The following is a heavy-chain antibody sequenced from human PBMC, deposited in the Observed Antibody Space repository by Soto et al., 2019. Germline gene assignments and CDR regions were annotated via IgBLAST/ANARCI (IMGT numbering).Heavy chain of an antibody. CDR3: ARDLEGSGNELAIDP. V-gene: IGHV3-74*01. D-gene: IGHD2-15*01. Sequence: PGGSLRLSCAASGFTIRSYWMHWVRQAPGKGLVWVSRINSAGSSTRYADSVKGRFTISRDNAKNTLYLQMNSLRADDTAVYYCARDLEGSGNELAIDPWGQGTLDPVSS. J-gene: IGHJ5*02. CDR2: INSAGSST. CDR1: GFTIRSYW.